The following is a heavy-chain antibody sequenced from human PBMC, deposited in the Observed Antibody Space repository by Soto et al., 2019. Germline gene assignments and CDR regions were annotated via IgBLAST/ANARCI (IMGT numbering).Heavy chain of an antibody. CDR2: IKQDGSEK. D-gene: IGHD4-17*01. Sequence: PGGSLRLSCAASGFTFSSYWMSWVRQAPGKGLERVANIKQDGSEKYYVDSVKGRFTISRDNAKNSLYLQMNSLRAEDTAVYYCARDLIYGLHGGYYYYYGMDVWGQGTTVTVSS. CDR3: ARDLIYGLHGGYYYYYGMDV. CDR1: GFTFSSYW. J-gene: IGHJ6*02. V-gene: IGHV3-7*01.